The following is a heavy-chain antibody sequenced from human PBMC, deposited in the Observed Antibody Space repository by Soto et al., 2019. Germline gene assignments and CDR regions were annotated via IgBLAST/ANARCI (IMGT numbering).Heavy chain of an antibody. J-gene: IGHJ4*02. Sequence: ASVKVSCKASGYTFTGYYMHWVRQAPGQGLEWMGWINPNSGGTNYAQKFQGRVTMTRDTSISTACMELSRLRSDDTAMYYCARAVLRFLEWPQYDYWGQGTLVTVSS. CDR1: GYTFTGYY. D-gene: IGHD3-3*01. CDR2: INPNSGGT. V-gene: IGHV1-2*02. CDR3: ARAVLRFLEWPQYDY.